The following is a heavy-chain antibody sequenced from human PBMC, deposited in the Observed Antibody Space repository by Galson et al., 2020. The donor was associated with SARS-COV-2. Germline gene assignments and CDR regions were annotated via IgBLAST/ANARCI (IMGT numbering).Heavy chain of an antibody. Sequence: DSVKVSCKASGYTFTSYGISWVRQAPGQGLEWMGWISAYNGNTNYAQQLQGRVTMTTDTSTSTAYMELRSLRSDDTAVYYCARSLLFKYGDYLVQVTLFTVSS. CDR1: GYTFTSYG. V-gene: IGHV1-18*01. CDR3: ARSLLFKYGDY. CDR2: ISAYNGNT. D-gene: IGHD2-21*02. J-gene: IGHJ4*02.